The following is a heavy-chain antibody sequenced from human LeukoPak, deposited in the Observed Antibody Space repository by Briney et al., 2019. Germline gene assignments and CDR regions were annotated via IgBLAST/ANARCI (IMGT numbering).Heavy chain of an antibody. CDR3: AKASSDGSSYAYFHH. Sequence: PGGSLRLSCVASGFTFSSYAMSWVRQAPGKGLEWVSAISGSGDPTYYADSVKGRFTISRDKSKNTLHLQVNSLRAEDTAVYYCAKASSDGSSYAYFHHWGQGTLVTVST. CDR2: ISGSGDPT. J-gene: IGHJ1*01. V-gene: IGHV3-23*01. CDR1: GFTFSSYA. D-gene: IGHD3-22*01.